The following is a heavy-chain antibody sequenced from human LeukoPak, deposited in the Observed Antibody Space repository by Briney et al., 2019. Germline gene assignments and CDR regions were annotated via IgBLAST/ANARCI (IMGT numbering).Heavy chain of an antibody. CDR1: GGSISSYY. D-gene: IGHD6-13*01. V-gene: IGHV4-59*08. J-gene: IGHJ4*02. CDR3: ARLGGLSSGSSWYYFDY. Sequence: SETPSLTCTVSGGSISSYYWSWIRQPPGKGLEWIGYIYYSGSTNYNPSLKSRVTISVDTSKNQFSLKLSSVTAADTAVYYCARLGGLSSGSSWYYFDYWGQGTLVTVSS. CDR2: IYYSGST.